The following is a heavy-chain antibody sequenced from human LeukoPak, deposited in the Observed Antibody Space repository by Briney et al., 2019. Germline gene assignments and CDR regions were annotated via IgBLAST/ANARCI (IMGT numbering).Heavy chain of an antibody. CDR3: ARLGSSTQYYYYYYMDV. Sequence: GGSLRLSCAASGFTFSSYSMNWVRQAPGKGLEWVSYISSSSSTIYYADSVKGRFTISRDNAKNSLYLQMNSLRAEDTAVYYCARLGSSTQYYYYYYMDVWGKGTTVTVSS. CDR2: ISSSSSTI. CDR1: GFTFSSYS. J-gene: IGHJ6*03. D-gene: IGHD6-6*01. V-gene: IGHV3-48*01.